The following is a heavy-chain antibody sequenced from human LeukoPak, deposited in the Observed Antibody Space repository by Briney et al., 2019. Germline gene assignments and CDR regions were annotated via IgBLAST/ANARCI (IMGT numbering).Heavy chain of an antibody. CDR2: ITGSGGNT. CDR1: GFTFSNYT. J-gene: IGHJ4*02. CDR3: AKWGDFDVLTGYYVPDF. D-gene: IGHD3-9*01. V-gene: IGHV3-23*01. Sequence: GGSLRLSCAASGFTFSNYTMSWVRQAPGKGLEWVSAITGSGGNTYYADSGKGRFTISRDNSKNTLYLQMNSLRDEDTAVYYCAKWGDFDVLTGYYVPDFWGQGTLVTVSS.